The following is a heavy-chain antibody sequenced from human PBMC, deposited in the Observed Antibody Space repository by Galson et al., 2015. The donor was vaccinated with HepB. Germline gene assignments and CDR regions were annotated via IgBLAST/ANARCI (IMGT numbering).Heavy chain of an antibody. CDR1: GYTFTSYG. J-gene: IGHJ4*02. V-gene: IGHV1-3*01. CDR3: ARAIWVAGTYYLDY. Sequence: QSGAEVKKPGESLRISCKASGYTFTSYGISWVRQAPGQRLEWMGWINAGDGNTKYSQKFQGRVTLTRDTSASTAYMELSSLRSEDMAVYSCARAIWVAGTYYLDYWGQGTLVTVSS. D-gene: IGHD6-19*01. CDR2: INAGDGNT.